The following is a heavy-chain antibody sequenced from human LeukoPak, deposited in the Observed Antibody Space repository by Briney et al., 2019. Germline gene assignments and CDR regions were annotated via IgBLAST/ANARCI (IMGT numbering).Heavy chain of an antibody. V-gene: IGHV4-30-2*01. J-gene: IGHJ4*02. CDR1: GGSISSGGYS. D-gene: IGHD3-22*01. CDR3: ARENLYYYDSSGYSYFDY. CDR2: IYHSGST. Sequence: SETLSLTCAVSGGSISSGGYSWSWIRQPPGKGLEWIGYIYHSGSTYYNPSLKSRVTISVDRSKNQFSLKLSSVTAADTAVYYCARENLYYYDSSGYSYFDYWGQGTLVTVSS.